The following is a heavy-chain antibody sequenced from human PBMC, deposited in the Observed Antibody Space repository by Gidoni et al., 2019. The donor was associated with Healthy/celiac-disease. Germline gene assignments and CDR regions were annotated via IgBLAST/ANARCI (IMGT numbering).Heavy chain of an antibody. J-gene: IGHJ4*02. CDR3: AKGSHGYCSGGSCHLPLDY. CDR1: GFTFDDYA. D-gene: IGHD2-15*01. CDR2: ISWDGGST. Sequence: EVQLVESGGVVVQPGGSLRLSCAASGFTFDDYAMHWVRQAPGKGLEWVSLISWDGGSTYYADSVKGRFTISRDNSKNSLYLQMNRLRAEDTALYYCAKGSHGYCSGGSCHLPLDYWGQGTLVTVSS. V-gene: IGHV3-43D*03.